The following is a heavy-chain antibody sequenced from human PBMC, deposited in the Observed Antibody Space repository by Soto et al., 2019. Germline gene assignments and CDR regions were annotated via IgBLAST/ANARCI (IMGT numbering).Heavy chain of an antibody. Sequence: QVQLVESGGGVVQPGRALRLSCAASGFSFNTSGMHWVRQAPGKGLEWVAVIAFDGSQEFYGDSVRGRFTISRDNSKNTLFLQMKSLTPKDTAVYYCATKVRATNYLYYGMDVWGQGTTVTVSS. CDR1: GFSFNTSG. CDR2: IAFDGSQE. J-gene: IGHJ6*02. V-gene: IGHV3-30*03. CDR3: ATKVRATNYLYYGMDV.